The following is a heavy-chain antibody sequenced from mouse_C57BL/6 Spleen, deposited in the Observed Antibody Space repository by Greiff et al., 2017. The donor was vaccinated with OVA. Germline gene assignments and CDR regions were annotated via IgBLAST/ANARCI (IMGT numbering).Heavy chain of an antibody. J-gene: IGHJ1*03. Sequence: VQLQQSGAELVRPGASVTLSCKASGYTFTDYEMHWVKQTPVHGLEWIGAIDPETGGTAYNQKFKGKAILTADKSSSTAYMELRSLTSEDSAVYYCTREGAPGYFDVWGTGTTVTVSS. CDR3: TREGAPGYFDV. CDR1: GYTFTDYE. CDR2: IDPETGGT. V-gene: IGHV1-15*01.